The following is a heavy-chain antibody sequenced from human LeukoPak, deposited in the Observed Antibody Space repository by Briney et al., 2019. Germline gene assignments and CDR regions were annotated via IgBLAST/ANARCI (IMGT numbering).Heavy chain of an antibody. CDR2: ISGSGGST. D-gene: IGHD3-10*01. Sequence: GGSLRLSCAASGFTFSSYAMSWVRQAPGKGLEWVSAISGSGGSTYYADSVKGRFTISRDNSKNTLYLQMNSLRAEDTAVYYCAKGERNNLITMVRGVIIKPYGDPWGQGTLVTVSS. V-gene: IGHV3-23*01. CDR3: AKGERNNLITMVRGVIIKPYGDP. CDR1: GFTFSSYA. J-gene: IGHJ5*02.